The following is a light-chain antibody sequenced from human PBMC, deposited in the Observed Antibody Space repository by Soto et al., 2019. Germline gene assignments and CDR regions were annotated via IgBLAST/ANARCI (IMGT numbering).Light chain of an antibody. J-gene: IGLJ7*01. CDR1: SSNIGSNY. Sequence: QSVLTQPPSASGTPGQRVTISCSGSSSNIGSNYVYWYQQLPGTAPKLLIYRNNQRPSGVPDRFSGSKSGTSASLAISGLRSEDEADYYCAAWDDSLSGFAVFGGGTQLTV. CDR2: RNN. V-gene: IGLV1-47*01. CDR3: AAWDDSLSGFAV.